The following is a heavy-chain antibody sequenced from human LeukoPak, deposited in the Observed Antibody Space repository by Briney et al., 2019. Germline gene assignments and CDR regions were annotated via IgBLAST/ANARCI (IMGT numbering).Heavy chain of an antibody. D-gene: IGHD3-16*01. CDR2: IIHSVTT. V-gene: IGHV4-38-2*01. J-gene: IGHJ4*02. Sequence: PSETLSLTCAVLGYSISSGYHWDWIRQPPGKGLRWIGSIIHSVTTYYNPSLKSRVTISVDTSKNQFSLKLSSVTAADTAIYYCARRTGGSFDYWGQGTLVTVSS. CDR1: GYSISSGYH. CDR3: ARRTGGSFDY.